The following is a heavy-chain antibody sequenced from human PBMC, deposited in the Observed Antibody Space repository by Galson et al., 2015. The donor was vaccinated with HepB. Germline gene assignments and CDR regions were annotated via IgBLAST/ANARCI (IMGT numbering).Heavy chain of an antibody. Sequence: SLRLSCAASGFTFSSYRMNWVRQAPGKGLEWVSYISSSSSTIYYADSVKGRFTISRDNAKNSLYLQMNSLRAEDTAVYYCARDVVGVTFGGVPGFGVLDYWGQGTLVTVSS. CDR2: ISSSSSTI. CDR1: GFTFSSYR. D-gene: IGHD3-16*01. V-gene: IGHV3-48*04. CDR3: ARDVVGVTFGGVPGFGVLDY. J-gene: IGHJ4*02.